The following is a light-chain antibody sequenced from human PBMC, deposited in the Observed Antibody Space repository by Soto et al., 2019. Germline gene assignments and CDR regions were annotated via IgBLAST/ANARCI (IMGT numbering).Light chain of an antibody. CDR3: QQYGSSPRT. Sequence: EIVLTQSPGTLSLSPGERATLSCRASQSVRSSYVAWYQQKLGQAPRLLIYGVSNRDTGIPDRFSGSGSGTDFTLTISRLESEDFAVYYCQQYGSSPRTFGQGTKVEIK. J-gene: IGKJ1*01. V-gene: IGKV3-20*01. CDR2: GVS. CDR1: QSVRSSY.